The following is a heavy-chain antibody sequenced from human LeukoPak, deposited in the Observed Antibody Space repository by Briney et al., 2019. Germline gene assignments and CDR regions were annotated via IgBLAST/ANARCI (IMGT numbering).Heavy chain of an antibody. CDR1: GFTFSSYA. CDR3: AKHPTTYSSGWYDLWNVGYYFDY. V-gene: IGHV3-23*01. J-gene: IGHJ4*02. D-gene: IGHD6-19*01. CDR2: ISGSGGST. Sequence: GGSLRLSCAASGFTFSSYAMSWVRQPPGKGLEWVSAISGSGGSTYYADSVKGRFTISRDNSKNTLYLQMNSLRAEDTAVYYCAKHPTTYSSGWYDLWNVGYYFDYWGQGTLVTVSS.